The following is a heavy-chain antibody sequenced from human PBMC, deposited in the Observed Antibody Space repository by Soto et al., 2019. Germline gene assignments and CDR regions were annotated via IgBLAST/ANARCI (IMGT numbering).Heavy chain of an antibody. Sequence: PSETLSLTCTVSGDSISRYYWSWIRLSQGKGLEWIGYIYYSGETNYNPSVKSRVTISVDRTKNQFSLKLSSVTAADTAVYYCARDQGGEFLKGSGMDVWGQGTTVTVSS. CDR1: GDSISRYY. D-gene: IGHD3-10*01. CDR3: ARDQGGEFLKGSGMDV. CDR2: IYYSGET. J-gene: IGHJ6*02. V-gene: IGHV4-59*01.